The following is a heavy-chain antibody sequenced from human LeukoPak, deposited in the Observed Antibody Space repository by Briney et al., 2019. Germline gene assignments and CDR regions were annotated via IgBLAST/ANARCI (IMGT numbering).Heavy chain of an antibody. CDR1: GVTFSSYA. V-gene: IGHV3-30-3*01. D-gene: IGHD6-19*01. J-gene: IGHJ4*02. CDR2: ISYDGSNK. Sequence: PGRSLRLSCAASGVTFSSYAMYWVRQAPGQGLDWVAVISYDGSNKYYADSVKGGFTISRDNSKNTLYLQMNSLRAEDTAMYFCATGYSAWFFGYWGQGTLVTVSS. CDR3: ATGYSAWFFGY.